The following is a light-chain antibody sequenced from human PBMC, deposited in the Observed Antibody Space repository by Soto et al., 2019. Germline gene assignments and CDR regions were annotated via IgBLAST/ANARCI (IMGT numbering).Light chain of an antibody. Sequence: EIVLTQSPAILSVSPGERATLSCRASQSISRSLAWYQQKPGQAPRLLISDASTRATGIPARFSGSGSGTEFTLTISSLQSEDFALYYCHQYNSWPPGTFGQGTTGDIK. CDR3: HQYNSWPPGT. CDR1: QSISRS. J-gene: IGKJ2*01. CDR2: DAS. V-gene: IGKV3-15*01.